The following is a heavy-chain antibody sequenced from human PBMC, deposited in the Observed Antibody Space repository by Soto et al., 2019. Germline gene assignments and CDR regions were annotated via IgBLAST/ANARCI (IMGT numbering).Heavy chain of an antibody. CDR2: ISSSSDYI. D-gene: IGHD1-26*01. CDR3: VRTLSGSWEKAWYFDL. CDR1: GFGLGGFA. V-gene: IGHV3-48*02. J-gene: IGHJ2*01. Sequence: EVQLVGPGGALLRPGGPRNLSCAASGFGLGGFALTWVRRAQGKGRGWVSYISSSSDYIYYVDSVKGRFTISRDNAKNSLYLQMNSLRDEDTAVYYCVRTLSGSWEKAWYFDLWGRGTLVTVSS.